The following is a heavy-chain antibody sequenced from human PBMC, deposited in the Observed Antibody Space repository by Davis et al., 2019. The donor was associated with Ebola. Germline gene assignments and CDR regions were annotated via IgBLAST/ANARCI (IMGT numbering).Heavy chain of an antibody. CDR3: ARARITVRGGGYYYYGMDV. V-gene: IGHV4-4*02. CDR2: IYHDGST. CDR1: GGSISSGNW. D-gene: IGHD4-11*01. Sequence: SETLSLTCTVSGGSISSGNWWSWVRQAPGKGLEWIGEIYHDGSTKYTPSLKRRVTISVDKSKNQFSLKLSSVTAADTAVYFCARARITVRGGGYYYYGMDVWGKGTTVTVSS. J-gene: IGHJ6*04.